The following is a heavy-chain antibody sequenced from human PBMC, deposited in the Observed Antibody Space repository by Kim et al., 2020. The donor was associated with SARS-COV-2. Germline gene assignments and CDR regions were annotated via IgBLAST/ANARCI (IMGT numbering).Heavy chain of an antibody. CDR3: AKSAVTTIDY. J-gene: IGHJ4*02. D-gene: IGHD4-17*01. V-gene: IGHV3-23*01. Sequence: AHSVKRRSTISRDNARNAVFLQMNSLRVDDSAVYYCAKSAVTTIDYWGQGTLVTVSS.